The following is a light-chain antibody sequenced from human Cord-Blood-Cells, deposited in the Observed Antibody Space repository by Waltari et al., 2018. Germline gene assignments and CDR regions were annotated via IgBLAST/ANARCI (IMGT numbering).Light chain of an antibody. CDR2: RNT. J-gene: IGLJ3*02. CDR1: SSNIGSNY. V-gene: IGLV1-47*01. Sequence: QSVLTQPPSASGTPGQRVTISCSGSSSNIGSNYVYWYQQLPGTAPKLLIYRNTRRPSGVPDRFSGSKSGTSASLAISGLRSEDEADYYCAAWDDSLSGRVFGGGTKLTVL. CDR3: AAWDDSLSGRV.